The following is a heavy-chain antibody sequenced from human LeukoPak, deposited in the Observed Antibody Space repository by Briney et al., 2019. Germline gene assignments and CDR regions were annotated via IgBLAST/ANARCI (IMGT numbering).Heavy chain of an antibody. Sequence: SETLSLTCTVSGGSISSYYWSWIRQPPGKGLEWIGYIYYSGSTNYNPSLKSRVTISVDTSKNQFSLKLSSGTGADTAVYYCAKVLNGFWSGYFWFDPWGQGTLVTVSS. V-gene: IGHV4-59*01. CDR3: AKVLNGFWSGYFWFDP. J-gene: IGHJ5*02. D-gene: IGHD3-3*01. CDR1: GGSISSYY. CDR2: IYYSGST.